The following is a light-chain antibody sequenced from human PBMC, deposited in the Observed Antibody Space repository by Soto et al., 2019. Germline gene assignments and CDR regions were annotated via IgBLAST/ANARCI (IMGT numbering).Light chain of an antibody. CDR1: QTVSNNY. CDR3: QKYAGPPTN. Sequence: EIVLTHSPGTLSFSPLYIATLSFGSSQTVSNNYLAWCQQKPGQAPRVIMYGASRRATGIPDRFSGGGSGIDFTLTISRLEPEDFAVYFCQKYAGPPTNFGQGTRLEIK. J-gene: IGKJ5*01. V-gene: IGKV3-20*01. CDR2: GAS.